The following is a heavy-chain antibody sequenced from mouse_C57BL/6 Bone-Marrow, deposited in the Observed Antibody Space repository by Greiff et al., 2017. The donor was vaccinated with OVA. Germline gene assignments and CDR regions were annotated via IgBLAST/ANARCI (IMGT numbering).Heavy chain of an antibody. CDR3: ARWGNYD. D-gene: IGHD2-1*01. J-gene: IGHJ3*01. V-gene: IGHV1-50*01. CDR2: IDPSDSYT. CDR1: GYTFTSYW. Sequence: QVQLQQPGAELVKPGASVKLSCKASGYTFTSYWMQWVKQRPGQGLEWIGEIDPSDSYTNYNQKFKGKATLTVDTSSSTAYMQLSSLTSEDSAVYYCARWGNYDWGQGTLVTVSA.